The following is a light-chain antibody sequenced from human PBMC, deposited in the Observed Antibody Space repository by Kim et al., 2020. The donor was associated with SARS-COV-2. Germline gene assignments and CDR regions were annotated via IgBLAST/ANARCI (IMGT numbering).Light chain of an antibody. Sequence: EIVLTQSPGTLSLSSGERATLSCRASQSVSSNYLAWYQQKPGQAPRLLIYGATSRATGNPDRFSGSGSGTDFTLTISRLEPEDFAVYYCQQYGDSPRFGPGTKVDIK. J-gene: IGKJ3*01. CDR1: QSVSSNY. CDR3: QQYGDSPR. V-gene: IGKV3-20*01. CDR2: GAT.